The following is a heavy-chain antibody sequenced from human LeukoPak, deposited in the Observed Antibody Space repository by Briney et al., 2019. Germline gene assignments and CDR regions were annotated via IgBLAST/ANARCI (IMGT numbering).Heavy chain of an antibody. CDR3: ARSNWNTYYTAFDY. J-gene: IGHJ4*02. V-gene: IGHV4-30-2*01. D-gene: IGHD3-3*01. CDR2: IYHSGST. Sequence: SQTLSLICTVSGGSISSGGYYWGWIRQPPGKGLEWIGYIYHSGSTYYSPSLKSRVTISIDKSRHQFSLRLNSVTAADTTVYYCARSNWNTYYTAFDYWGQGTLVTVSS. CDR1: GGSISSGGYY.